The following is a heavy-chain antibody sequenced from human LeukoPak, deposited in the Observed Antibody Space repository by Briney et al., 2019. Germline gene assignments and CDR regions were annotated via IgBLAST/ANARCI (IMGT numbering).Heavy chain of an antibody. V-gene: IGHV4-34*01. J-gene: IGHJ4*02. CDR3: ARAGYGDSDFDY. CDR2: INHSGST. CDR1: GGSFSGYY. Sequence: ASETLSLTCAVYGGSFSGYYWSWIRQPPGKGLEWIGEINHSGSTNYNPSLKSRVTISLNTSKSQFFLKLSSVTAADTAVYYCARAGYGDSDFDYWGQGTLVTVSS. D-gene: IGHD4-17*01.